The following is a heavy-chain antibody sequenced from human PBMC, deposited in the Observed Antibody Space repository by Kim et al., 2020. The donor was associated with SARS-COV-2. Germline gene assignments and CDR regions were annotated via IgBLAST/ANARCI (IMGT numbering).Heavy chain of an antibody. V-gene: IGHV1-2*04. D-gene: IGHD1-26*01. CDR2: INPNSGGT. J-gene: IGHJ3*02. CDR3: ARDGGFNSGSYGRAAFDI. CDR1: GYTFTGYY. Sequence: ASVKVSCKASGYTFTGYYMHWVRQAPGQGLEWMGWINPNSGGTNYAQKFQGWVTMTRDTSISTAYMELSRLRSDDTAVYYCARDGGFNSGSYGRAAFDIWGQGTMVTVSS.